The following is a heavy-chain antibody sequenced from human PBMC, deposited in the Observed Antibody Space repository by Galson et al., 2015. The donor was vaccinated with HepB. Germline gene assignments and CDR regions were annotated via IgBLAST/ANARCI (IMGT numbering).Heavy chain of an antibody. CDR1: GFTFSSYW. CDR3: VSGLVGGTTH. Sequence: SLRLSCAASGFTFSSYWMHWVRQVPGKGLVWVSHISGDGTKINYVGSVEGRFTNSRDNAKNTLYLQMNSLRADDTAMYYCVSGLVGGTTHWGQGTLVAVSS. D-gene: IGHD1-26*01. J-gene: IGHJ4*02. V-gene: IGHV3-74*01. CDR2: ISGDGTKI.